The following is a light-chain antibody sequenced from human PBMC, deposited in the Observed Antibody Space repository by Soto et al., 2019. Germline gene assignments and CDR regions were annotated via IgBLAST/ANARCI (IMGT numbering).Light chain of an antibody. Sequence: EIVMTQSPATLSVSPGDRATLSCRASQSVSRNLAWYQQKPGQAPRLLIYGASTRATGIPARFSGTGSGTEFTLTISSLQSEDFAVYYCQQYNNWPSWTFGQGTKVDIK. V-gene: IGKV3-15*01. J-gene: IGKJ1*01. CDR3: QQYNNWPSWT. CDR2: GAS. CDR1: QSVSRN.